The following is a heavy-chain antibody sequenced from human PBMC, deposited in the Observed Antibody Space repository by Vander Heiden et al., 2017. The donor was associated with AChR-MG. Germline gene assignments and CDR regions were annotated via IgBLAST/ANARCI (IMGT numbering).Heavy chain of an antibody. V-gene: IGHV1-2*02. J-gene: IGHJ4*02. D-gene: IGHD2-2*01. CDR2: INPNSGGT. CDR3: ARELDKYCSSTSCQRDY. CDR1: GYTFTGYY. Sequence: QVQLVQSGAEVKKPGASVEVSCKASGYTFTGYYMHWVRQAPGQGLEWMGWINPNSGGTNYAQKFQGRVTMTRDTSISTAYMELSRLRSDDTAVYYCARELDKYCSSTSCQRDYWGQGTLVTVSS.